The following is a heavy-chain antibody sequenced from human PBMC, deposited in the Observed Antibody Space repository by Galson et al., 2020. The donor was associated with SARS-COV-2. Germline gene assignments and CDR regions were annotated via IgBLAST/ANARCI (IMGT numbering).Heavy chain of an antibody. D-gene: IGHD4-17*01. J-gene: IGHJ3*02. V-gene: IGHV5-51*01. CDR1: GNTFTKYW. CDR2: IYPGDSDT. Sequence: HGESLKISCKGSGNTFTKYWIGWVRQMPGKGLEWMANIYPGDSDTRYSPSFQGQVTISADKSISTAYLQWRSLKASDSGMYYCARPAYGDYEADVFDIWGQGTEVTVSS. CDR3: ARPAYGDYEADVFDI.